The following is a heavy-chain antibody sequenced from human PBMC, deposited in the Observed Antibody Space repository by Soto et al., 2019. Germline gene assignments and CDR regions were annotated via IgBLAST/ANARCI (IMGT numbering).Heavy chain of an antibody. J-gene: IGHJ4*02. CDR1: GFTFSGSA. Sequence: EVQLVESGGGLAQPGGSLKLSCAASGFTFSGSAMHWVRQTSGKGLEWVGRIRSKVNSYATAYAASVKGRFTISRDDSKNTAYLQMNSLKTEDTAVYYCTRDSSGWPDWGQGTLVTVSS. V-gene: IGHV3-73*02. CDR3: TRDSSGWPD. D-gene: IGHD6-19*01. CDR2: IRSKVNSYAT.